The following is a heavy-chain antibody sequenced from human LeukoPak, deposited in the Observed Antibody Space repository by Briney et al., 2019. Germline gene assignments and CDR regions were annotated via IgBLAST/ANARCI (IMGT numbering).Heavy chain of an antibody. CDR3: ARDPDYNYYFDY. D-gene: IGHD5-24*01. CDR2: ISSSSSYI. CDR1: GFTFSSYS. V-gene: IGHV3-21*01. J-gene: IGHJ4*02. Sequence: GGPLRLSCAASGFTFSSYSMNWVRRAPGKGLEWVSSISSSSSYIYYADSVKGRFTISRDNAKNSLYLQMNSLRAEDTAVYYCARDPDYNYYFDYWGQGTLVTVSS.